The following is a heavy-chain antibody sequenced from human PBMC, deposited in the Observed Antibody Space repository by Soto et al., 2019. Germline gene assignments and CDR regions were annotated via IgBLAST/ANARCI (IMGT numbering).Heavy chain of an antibody. CDR3: ARSVAARPYYYYFMDV. J-gene: IGHJ6*03. CDR2: INPNSGGT. D-gene: IGHD6-6*01. CDR1: GYTFTGYY. Sequence: QVQLVQSGAEVKKPGASVKVSCKASGYTFTGYYIHWVRQAPGQGLEWMGWINPNSGGTIYAQKFQGWVTTTRDTSISTAYVEVSRLRSDDTAVYYCARSVAARPYYYYFMDVWGKGTTVTVSS. V-gene: IGHV1-2*04.